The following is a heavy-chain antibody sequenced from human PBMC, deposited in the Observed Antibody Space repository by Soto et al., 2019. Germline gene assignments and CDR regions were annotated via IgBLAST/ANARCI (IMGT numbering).Heavy chain of an antibody. CDR1: GFMFGDYD. CDR2: ISNGGSSI. Sequence: QVQLVESGGGLVKPGGSLRLSCAASGFMFGDYDMSWIRQAPGKGLEWVSYISNGGSSIYYADSVKGRFTISRDNAKRSVFLQMNSLRAEDTAVYYCTRPCRYCNGGGPGNWFDPWGQGTLVTVSS. D-gene: IGHD2-8*02. V-gene: IGHV3-11*01. CDR3: TRPCRYCNGGGPGNWFDP. J-gene: IGHJ5*02.